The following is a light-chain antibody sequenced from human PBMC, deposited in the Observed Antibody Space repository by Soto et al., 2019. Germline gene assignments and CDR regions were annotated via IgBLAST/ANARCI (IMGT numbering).Light chain of an antibody. V-gene: IGKV3D-20*02. CDR1: QSVSSSY. CDR2: GAS. CDR3: QHRMNWPLT. Sequence: EIVLTQSPGTLSLSPGERATLSCRASQSVSSSYLAWYQQKPAQAPRLLIYGASSRATGIPDRFSGSGSGTDFTLTISRLEPEDFAVYYCQHRMNWPLTFGQGTRLEIK. J-gene: IGKJ5*01.